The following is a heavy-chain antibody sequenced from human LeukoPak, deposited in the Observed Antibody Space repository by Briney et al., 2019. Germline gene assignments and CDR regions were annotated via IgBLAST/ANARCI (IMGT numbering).Heavy chain of an antibody. Sequence: KPSETLSLTCTVSGGSISSSSYYWGWIRQPPGKGLEWIGSIYYSGSTYYNPSLKSRVTISVDTSKNQFSLKLSSVTAADTAVYYCASILAAAGTNLDFDYWGQGTLVTVSS. CDR2: IYYSGST. CDR3: ASILAAAGTNLDFDY. CDR1: GGSISSSSYY. J-gene: IGHJ4*02. D-gene: IGHD6-13*01. V-gene: IGHV4-39*01.